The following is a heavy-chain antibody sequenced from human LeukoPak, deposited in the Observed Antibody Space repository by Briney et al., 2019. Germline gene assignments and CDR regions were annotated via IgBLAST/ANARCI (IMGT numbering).Heavy chain of an antibody. D-gene: IGHD3-10*01. CDR1: GGSFSGYY. V-gene: IGHV4-34*01. CDR3: ARASMVRGVIVY. CDR2: INHSGST. Sequence: PSETLSLTCAVYGGSFSGYYWSWIRHPPGKGLEWIGEINHSGSTNYNPSLKSRVTISVDTSKNQFSLKLSSVTAADTAVYYCARASMVRGVIVYWGQGTLVTVSS. J-gene: IGHJ4*02.